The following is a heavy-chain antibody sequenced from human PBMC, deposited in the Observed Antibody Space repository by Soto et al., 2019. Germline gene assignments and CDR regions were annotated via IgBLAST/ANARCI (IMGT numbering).Heavy chain of an antibody. V-gene: IGHV4-34*01. CDR3: ARRPASHTKYSSGWGWFDP. Sequence: QVQLQQWGAGLLKPSETLSLTCAVYGGSFSGYYWSWIRQPPGKGLEWIGEINHSGSTNYNPSLKSRVTISVDTSKNQFSLKLSSVTAADTAVYYCARRPASHTKYSSGWGWFDPWGQGTLVTVSS. J-gene: IGHJ5*02. D-gene: IGHD6-19*01. CDR1: GGSFSGYY. CDR2: INHSGST.